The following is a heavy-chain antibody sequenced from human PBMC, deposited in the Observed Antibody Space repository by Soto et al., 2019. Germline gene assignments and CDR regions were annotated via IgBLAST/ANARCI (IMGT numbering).Heavy chain of an antibody. Sequence: GGSLRLSCAASGFTFSSYSMNWVRQAPGKGLEWVSSISSSSSYIYYADSVKGRFTISRDNAKNSLYLQMNSLRAEDTAVYYCARDGLGANTFDYWGQGPLVTVYS. D-gene: IGHD1-26*01. CDR3: ARDGLGANTFDY. V-gene: IGHV3-21*01. CDR2: ISSSSSYI. J-gene: IGHJ4*02. CDR1: GFTFSSYS.